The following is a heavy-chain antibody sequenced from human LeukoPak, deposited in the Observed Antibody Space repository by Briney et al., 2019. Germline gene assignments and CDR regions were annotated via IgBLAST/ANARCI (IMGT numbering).Heavy chain of an antibody. CDR2: ISSSSSYI. CDR3: ARDIVVVVAATGLDY. V-gene: IGHV3-21*01. D-gene: IGHD2-15*01. Sequence: PGRSLKLSCAASGFTFSSYSMNWVRQAPGKGLEWVSSISSSSSYIYYADSVKGRFTISRDNAKNSLYLQMNSLRAEDTAVYYCARDIVVVVAATGLDYWGQGTLVTVSS. CDR1: GFTFSSYS. J-gene: IGHJ4*02.